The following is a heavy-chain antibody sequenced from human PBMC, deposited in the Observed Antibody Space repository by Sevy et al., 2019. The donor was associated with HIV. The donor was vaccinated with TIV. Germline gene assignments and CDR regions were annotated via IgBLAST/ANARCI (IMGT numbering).Heavy chain of an antibody. CDR1: GGSFSGYY. Sequence: SETLSLTCAVYGGSFSGYYWSWIRQPPGKGLEWIGEINHSGSTNYNPSLKSRVTISVDTSKNLFSLKLSSVTAADTAVYYCARYRVAGNFDYWGQGTLVTVSS. V-gene: IGHV4-34*01. CDR2: INHSGST. D-gene: IGHD6-19*01. J-gene: IGHJ4*02. CDR3: ARYRVAGNFDY.